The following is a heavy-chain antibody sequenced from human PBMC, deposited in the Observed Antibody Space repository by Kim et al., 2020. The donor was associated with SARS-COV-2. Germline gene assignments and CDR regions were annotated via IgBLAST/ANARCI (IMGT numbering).Heavy chain of an antibody. CDR1: GFTFSRFA. CDR2: IKQDGSEK. Sequence: GGSLRLSCVASGFTFSRFAMHWVRQAPGKGLEWVANIKQDGSEKYYVDSVKGRFTISRDNAKNSLCLQMNSLRAEDTAVYYCARTGRLDYWGQGALVTVS. D-gene: IGHD1-26*01. J-gene: IGHJ4*02. CDR3: ARTGRLDY. V-gene: IGHV3-7*03.